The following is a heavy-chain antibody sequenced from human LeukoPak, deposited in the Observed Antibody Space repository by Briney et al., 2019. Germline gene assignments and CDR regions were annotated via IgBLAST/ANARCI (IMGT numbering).Heavy chain of an antibody. D-gene: IGHD3-22*01. V-gene: IGHV4-38-2*02. CDR2: INHSGST. Sequence: PSETLSLTCTVSGYSISSGYYWGWIRQPPGKGLEWIGEINHSGSTNYNPSLKSRVTISVDTSKNQFSLKLSSVTAADTAVYYCARLRRENPTQYYYDSSGPYYYYYYYMDVWGKGTTVTISS. CDR1: GYSISSGYY. CDR3: ARLRRENPTQYYYDSSGPYYYYYYYMDV. J-gene: IGHJ6*03.